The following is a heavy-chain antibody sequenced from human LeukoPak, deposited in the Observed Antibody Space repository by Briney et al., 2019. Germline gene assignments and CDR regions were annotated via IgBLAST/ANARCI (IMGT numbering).Heavy chain of an antibody. D-gene: IGHD6-19*01. V-gene: IGHV1-18*01. Sequence: ASVKVSCKASGYTFTSYGISWVRQAPGQGLEWMGWISAYNGNTNYAQKLQGRVTMTTDTSTSTAYMELRSLRSDDTAVYYCARDRGQWQQRDYFDYWGPGTLVTVSS. CDR1: GYTFTSYG. CDR2: ISAYNGNT. CDR3: ARDRGQWQQRDYFDY. J-gene: IGHJ4*02.